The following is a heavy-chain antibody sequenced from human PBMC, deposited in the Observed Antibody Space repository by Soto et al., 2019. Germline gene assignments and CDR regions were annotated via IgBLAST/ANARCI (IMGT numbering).Heavy chain of an antibody. Sequence: PGGSLRLSCAASGFTFSSYWMSWVRQAPGKGLEWVANIKQDGSEKYYVDSVKGRFTISRDNAKNSLYLQMNSLRAEDTAVYYSARVGYCSGGSCYRPFDYWGQGTLVTVSS. CDR3: ARVGYCSGGSCYRPFDY. CDR2: IKQDGSEK. J-gene: IGHJ4*02. D-gene: IGHD2-15*01. V-gene: IGHV3-7*01. CDR1: GFTFSSYW.